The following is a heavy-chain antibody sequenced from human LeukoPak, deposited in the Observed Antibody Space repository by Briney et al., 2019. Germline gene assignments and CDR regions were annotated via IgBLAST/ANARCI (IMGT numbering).Heavy chain of an antibody. CDR3: ARIKVEGTHYIDY. D-gene: IGHD1-1*01. J-gene: IGHJ4*02. Sequence: PGGSLGLSCAASGFTFSNYWMSWVRQAPGKGLEWVANMKYDGSEKYYVDSVKGRFTISRDNAKNSLYLQMNSLRGDDTAVYFCARIKVEGTHYIDYWGQGTLVTVSS. CDR1: GFTFSNYW. CDR2: MKYDGSEK. V-gene: IGHV3-7*01.